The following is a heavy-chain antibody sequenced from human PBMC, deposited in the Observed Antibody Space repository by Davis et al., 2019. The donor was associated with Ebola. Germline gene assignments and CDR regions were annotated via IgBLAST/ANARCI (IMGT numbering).Heavy chain of an antibody. J-gene: IGHJ4*02. D-gene: IGHD3-3*01. CDR3: ARVKDFWSGLDY. CDR1: GGSISSSNW. CDR2: IYHSGST. Sequence: MPSETLSLTCAVSGGSISSSNWWSWVRQPPGKGLEWIGEIYHSGSTNYNPSLKSRVTISVDKSKNQFSLKLSSVTAADTAVYYCARVKDFWSGLDYWGQGTLVTVSS. V-gene: IGHV4-4*02.